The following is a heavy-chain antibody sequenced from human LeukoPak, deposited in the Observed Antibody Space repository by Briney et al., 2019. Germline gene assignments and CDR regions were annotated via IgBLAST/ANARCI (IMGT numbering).Heavy chain of an antibody. J-gene: IGHJ1*01. CDR2: ISYDGSNK. CDR1: GFTFSSYA. Sequence: GGSLRLSCAASGFTFSSYAMHWVRQAPGKGLEWVAVISYDGSNKYYADSVKGRFTISRDNSKNTLYLQMNSLRVEDTAVYYCTSWGDTTAEYFQRWGQAPWSPSPQ. D-gene: IGHD2-21*02. CDR3: TSWGDTTAEYFQR. V-gene: IGHV3-30-3*01.